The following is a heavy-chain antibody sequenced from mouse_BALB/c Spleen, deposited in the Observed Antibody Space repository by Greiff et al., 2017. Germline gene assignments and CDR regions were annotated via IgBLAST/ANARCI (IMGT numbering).Heavy chain of an antibody. CDR1: GFSLTSYG. CDR3: ARDRPPFAY. CDR2: IWAGGST. Sequence: QVQLKESGPGLVAPSQSLSITCTVSGFSLTSYGVHWVRQPPGKGLEWLGVIWAGGSTNYNSALMSRLSISKDNSKSQVFLKMNSLQTDDTAMYYCARDRPPFAYWGQGTLVTVSA. V-gene: IGHV2-9*02. J-gene: IGHJ3*01.